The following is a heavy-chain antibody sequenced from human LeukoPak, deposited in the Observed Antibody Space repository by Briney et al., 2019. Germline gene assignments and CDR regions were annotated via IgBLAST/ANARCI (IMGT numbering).Heavy chain of an antibody. D-gene: IGHD2-2*01. J-gene: IGHJ6*02. CDR3: ARAPFCSSTSCHVYYYYGMDV. V-gene: IGHV4-34*01. CDR1: GGSFSGYY. CDR2: INHSGST. Sequence: PSETLSLTCAVYGGSFSGYYWSWIRQPPGKGLEWIGEINHSGSTNYNPSLKSRVTISVDTSKNQFSLKLSSVTAADTAVYYCARAPFCSSTSCHVYYYYGMDVWGQGTTVTVSS.